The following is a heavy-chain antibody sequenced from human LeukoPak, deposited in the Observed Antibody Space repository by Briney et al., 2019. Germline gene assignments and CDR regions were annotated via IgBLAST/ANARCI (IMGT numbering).Heavy chain of an antibody. V-gene: IGHV3-49*03. CDR2: IRSKAYGGTT. D-gene: IGHD3-3*01. Sequence: PGRSLRLSCTASGFTFGDYAMSWIRQAPGKGLEWVGFIRSKAYGGTTEYAASVKGRFTISRDDSKSIAYLQMNSLKTEDTAVYYCTRGPNPNDFWSGYYDDYWGQGTLVTVSS. CDR3: TRGPNPNDFWSGYYDDY. J-gene: IGHJ4*02. CDR1: GFTFGDYA.